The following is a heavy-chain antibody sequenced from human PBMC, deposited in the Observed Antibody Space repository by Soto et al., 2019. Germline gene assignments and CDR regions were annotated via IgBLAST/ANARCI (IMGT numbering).Heavy chain of an antibody. CDR1: GYTFTSYY. V-gene: IGHV1-46*03. Sequence: GASVKVSCKASGYTFTSYYMHWVRHAPGQGLEWMGIINPSGGSTSYAQKFQGRVTMTRDTSTSTVYMELSSLRSEDTAVYYCAREGPVLGRRWTLDDWGQGTLVTVAS. J-gene: IGHJ4*02. CDR3: AREGPVLGRRWTLDD. D-gene: IGHD1-1*01. CDR2: INPSGGST.